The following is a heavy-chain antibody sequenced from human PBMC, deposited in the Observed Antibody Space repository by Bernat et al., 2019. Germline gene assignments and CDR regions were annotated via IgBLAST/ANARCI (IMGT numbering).Heavy chain of an antibody. V-gene: IGHV3-73*01. D-gene: IGHD3-10*01. Sequence: EVQLAESGGGLVQPGGSLKLSCAASGLTFSDSTMQWVRQASAKGLEWVGRVRTKANGFATSYAASVKGRFTISRDDSKNTAYLQMNSLKIEDTAVYYCTRSGALAEQTFDYWGQGTLVTVSS. CDR1: GLTFSDST. CDR3: TRSGALAEQTFDY. CDR2: VRTKANGFAT. J-gene: IGHJ4*02.